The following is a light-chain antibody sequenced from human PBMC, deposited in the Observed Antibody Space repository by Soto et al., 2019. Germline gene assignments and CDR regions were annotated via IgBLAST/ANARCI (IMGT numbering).Light chain of an antibody. V-gene: IGLV2-14*01. Sequence: QSVLTQPASVSGSPGQSITLSCTGANSDVANYDYVSWYRQYPGLAPQVIISEVTNRPSVISDRFSGSKSANTAYLTISGLQAEDEADYYCSSYSTSYFYFFGSGTKVTVL. CDR3: SSYSTSYFYF. J-gene: IGLJ1*01. CDR1: NSDVANYDY. CDR2: EVT.